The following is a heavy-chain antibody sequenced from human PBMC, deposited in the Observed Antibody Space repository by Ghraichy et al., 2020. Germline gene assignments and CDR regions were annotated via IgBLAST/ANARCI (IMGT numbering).Heavy chain of an antibody. J-gene: IGHJ4*02. CDR1: GFTFSSYW. CDR3: ARVRPNRLFLNILTGYSRGAYFDY. CDR2: IKQDGSEK. D-gene: IGHD3-9*01. Sequence: GGSLRLSCAASGFTFSSYWMSWVRQAPGKGLERVANIKQDGSEKYYVDSVKGRFTISRDNAKNSLYLQMNSLRAEDTAVYYCARVRPNRLFLNILTGYSRGAYFDYWGQGTLVTVSS. V-gene: IGHV3-7*03.